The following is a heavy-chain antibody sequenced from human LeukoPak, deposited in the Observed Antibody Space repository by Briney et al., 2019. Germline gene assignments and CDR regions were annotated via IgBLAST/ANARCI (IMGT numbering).Heavy chain of an antibody. CDR1: GFTFSSYE. D-gene: IGHD2-2*01. CDR3: VRGGYCSSTICYWYNAFDM. J-gene: IGHJ3*02. Sequence: GGSLRLSCAASGFTFSSYEMSWVRQAPGKGLEWVSYIATGGSAIYYADSVKGRFTISRDNAKNSLYLQVNSLRAEDMAVYYCVRGGYCSSTICYWYNAFDMWGQGTMVTVSS. CDR2: IATGGSAI. V-gene: IGHV3-48*03.